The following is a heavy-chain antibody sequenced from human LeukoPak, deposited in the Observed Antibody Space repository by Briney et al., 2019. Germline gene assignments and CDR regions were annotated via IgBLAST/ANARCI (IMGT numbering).Heavy chain of an antibody. CDR3: ATTYYYDSSGDVYFQH. D-gene: IGHD3-22*01. CDR2: INHSGST. J-gene: IGHJ1*01. CDR1: GGSFSGYY. Sequence: SETLSLTCAVYGGSFSGYYWSWNRQPPGKGLEWIGEINHSGSTNYNPSLKSRVTISVDTSKNQFSLKLSSVTAADTAVYYCATTYYYDSSGDVYFQHWGQGTLVTVSS. V-gene: IGHV4-34*01.